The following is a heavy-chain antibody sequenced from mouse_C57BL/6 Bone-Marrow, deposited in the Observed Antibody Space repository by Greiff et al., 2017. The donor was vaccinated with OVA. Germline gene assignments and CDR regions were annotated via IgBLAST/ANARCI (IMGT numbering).Heavy chain of an antibody. CDR3: AIFRYYARYFDV. CDR2: INPNYGTT. V-gene: IGHV1-39*01. CDR1: GYSFTDYN. D-gene: IGHD1-1*02. J-gene: IGHJ1*03. Sequence: VQLQQSGLELVKPGASVKISCKASGYSFTDYNMNWVKQSNGKSLEWIGVINPNYGTTSYNQKFKGKATLTVDQSSSTAYMQLNSLTSEDSAVYYCAIFRYYARYFDVWGTGTTVTVSS.